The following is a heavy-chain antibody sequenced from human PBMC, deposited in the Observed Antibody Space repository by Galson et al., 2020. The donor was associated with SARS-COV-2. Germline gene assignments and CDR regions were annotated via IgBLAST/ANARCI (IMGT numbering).Heavy chain of an antibody. CDR2: LNPNSGGT. Sequence: SVTVSFKSSVYTFTGYYMHWVRPAPGQGLAWMGWLNPNSGGTNYAQKFQGRVTMTRDTSISTAYMELSRLRSDDKAVDYCASARGPDYYDSSGYLDYWGQGTLVTVSS. J-gene: IGHJ4*02. CDR1: VYTFTGYY. D-gene: IGHD3-22*01. V-gene: IGHV1-2*02. CDR3: ASARGPDYYDSSGYLDY.